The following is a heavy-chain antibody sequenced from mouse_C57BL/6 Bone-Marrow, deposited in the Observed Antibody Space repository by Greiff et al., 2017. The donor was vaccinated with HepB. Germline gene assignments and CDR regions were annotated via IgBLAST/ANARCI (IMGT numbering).Heavy chain of an antibody. D-gene: IGHD1-1*01. CDR2: IYPRSGNT. Sequence: QVQLKESGAELARPGASVKLSCKASGYTFTSYGISWVKQRTGQGLEWIGEIYPRSGNTYYNEKFKGKATLTADKSSSTAYMELRSLTSEDSAVYFCARVYYGSSPNVWGTGTTVTVSS. CDR1: GYTFTSYG. CDR3: ARVYYGSSPNV. J-gene: IGHJ1*03. V-gene: IGHV1-81*01.